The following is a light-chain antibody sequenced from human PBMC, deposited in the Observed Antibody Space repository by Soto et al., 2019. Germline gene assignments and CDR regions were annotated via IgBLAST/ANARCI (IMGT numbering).Light chain of an antibody. J-gene: IGLJ2*01. V-gene: IGLV1-47*02. Sequence: QSVLTQPPSASGTPGQRVTISCSGSSSNIGSNYVYWYQQLPGTAPKLLIYSNNQRTSGVPDRFSGSKSGTSASLAISGLRSEEEADYYCAAWDDSLSVVFGGGTKLTV. CDR2: SNN. CDR1: SSNIGSNY. CDR3: AAWDDSLSVV.